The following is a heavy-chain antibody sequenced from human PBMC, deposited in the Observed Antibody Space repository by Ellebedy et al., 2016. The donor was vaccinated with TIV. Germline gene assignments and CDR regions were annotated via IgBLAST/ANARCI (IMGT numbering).Heavy chain of an antibody. CDR2: LTPKGGNT. Sequence: GGSLRLSXSASGITFSTYAMHWVRQAPGKGLEYISALTPKGGNTYYADSVKGRFTISRDNSRNTLYLQMSSLRPEDTAIYYCVKGDVDIVATLDFWGQGTLVTVSS. CDR3: VKGDVDIVATLDF. J-gene: IGHJ4*02. V-gene: IGHV3-64D*06. CDR1: GITFSTYA. D-gene: IGHD5-12*01.